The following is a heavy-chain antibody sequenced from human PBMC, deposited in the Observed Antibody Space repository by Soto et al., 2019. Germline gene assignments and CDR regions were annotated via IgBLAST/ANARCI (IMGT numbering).Heavy chain of an antibody. J-gene: IGHJ6*02. CDR3: ARCGFDYGMDV. V-gene: IGHV4-4*07. CDR2: FYPTGKT. Sequence: QVQLQESGPGLVKPSETLSLTCTVSGGSISSYYWCWTWQPAGKGLEWIGRFYPTGKTNYNPSFQSRLTMSADTSRNQFSLNLTSVTAADTAVYYCARCGFDYGMDVWGQGTTVTVSS. CDR1: GGSISSYY. D-gene: IGHD3-3*01.